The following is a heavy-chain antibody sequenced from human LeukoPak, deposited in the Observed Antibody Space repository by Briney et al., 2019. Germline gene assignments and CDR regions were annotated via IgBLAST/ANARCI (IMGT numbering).Heavy chain of an antibody. J-gene: IGHJ4*02. CDR1: GFTFSSYS. CDR3: ARETYLNYYDSSGYFDY. D-gene: IGHD3-22*01. V-gene: IGHV3-21*04. Sequence: GGSLRLSCAGSGFTFSSYSMNWVRQAPGKGLEWVSCISSSSSYIYYADSVKGRFTISRDNSKNMLYLQMNSLRAEDTAVYYCARETYLNYYDSSGYFDYWGQGTLVTVSS. CDR2: ISSSSSYI.